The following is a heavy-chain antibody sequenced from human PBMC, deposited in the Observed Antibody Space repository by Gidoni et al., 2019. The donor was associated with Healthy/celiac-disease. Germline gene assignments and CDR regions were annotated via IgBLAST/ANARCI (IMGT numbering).Heavy chain of an antibody. V-gene: IGHV4-39*01. CDR2: IYYSGST. J-gene: IGHJ4*02. CDR3: ARHEQLVLLFDY. Sequence: QLQLQESGPGLVKPSETLSLTCTVSGGSISSSSYYWGWIRQPPGKGLEWIGSIYYSGSTYYNPSLKSRVTISVDTSKNQFSLKLSSVTAADTAVYYCARHEQLVLLFDYWGQGTLVTVSS. CDR1: GGSISSSSYY. D-gene: IGHD6-6*01.